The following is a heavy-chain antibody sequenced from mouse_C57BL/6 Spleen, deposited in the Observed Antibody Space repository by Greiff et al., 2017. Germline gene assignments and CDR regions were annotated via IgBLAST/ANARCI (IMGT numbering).Heavy chain of an antibody. J-gene: IGHJ2*01. D-gene: IGHD2-3*01. Sequence: VQLQQSGAELVKPGASVKISCKASGYAFSSYWMNWVKQRPGKGLEWIGQIYPGDGDTNYNGTFKGKATLTADKSSSTAYMQLSSLTSEDSAVYFCARFYDGYYFDYWGQGTTLTVSS. CDR1: GYAFSSYW. CDR2: IYPGDGDT. CDR3: ARFYDGYYFDY. V-gene: IGHV1-80*01.